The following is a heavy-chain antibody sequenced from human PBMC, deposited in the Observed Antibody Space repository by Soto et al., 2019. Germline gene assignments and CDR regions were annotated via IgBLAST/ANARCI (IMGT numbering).Heavy chain of an antibody. J-gene: IGHJ6*02. D-gene: IGHD6-19*01. V-gene: IGHV1-2*02. CDR2: ISPNSGGT. CDR3: VRDQTGYSSGWSSVAMDV. CDR1: GYTFTGYY. Sequence: QVQLVQSGAEMKKPGASVKVSCTASGYTFTGYYIHWVRQAPGQGLEWMGWISPNSGGTKFAQKFQGRVTMTRDTSISTVYMEYSRLRSDDTAIYYCVRDQTGYSSGWSSVAMDVWGQGTTVTVS.